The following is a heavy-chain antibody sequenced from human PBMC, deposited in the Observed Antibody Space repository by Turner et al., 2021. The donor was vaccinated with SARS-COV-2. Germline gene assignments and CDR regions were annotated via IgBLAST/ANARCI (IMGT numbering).Heavy chain of an antibody. CDR1: GGSISSSSYY. Sequence: QLQLQASGPGLDKPSETLSLTCTVSGGSISSSSYYWGWIRQPPGKGLEWIGNIYYSGSAYYNPSLKSRVTISVDPSKNQFSLKLTSVTAADTAVYYCARLMDTAMDYYGTDVWGQGTTVTVSS. J-gene: IGHJ6*02. V-gene: IGHV4-39*01. CDR3: ARLMDTAMDYYGTDV. CDR2: IYYSGSA. D-gene: IGHD5-18*01.